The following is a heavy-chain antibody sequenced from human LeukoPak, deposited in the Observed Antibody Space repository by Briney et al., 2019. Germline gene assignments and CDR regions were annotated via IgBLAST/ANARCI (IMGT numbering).Heavy chain of an antibody. CDR1: GYTLTELS. J-gene: IGHJ4*02. Sequence: ASVKVSCKVSGYTLTELSMHWVRQAPGKGLEWMGGFDPEDGETTYAQKFQGRVTMTEDTSTDTAYMELSSLRSEDTAVYYCATAPYYDILTGYPPFDYWGQGTLVTVSS. V-gene: IGHV1-24*01. CDR3: ATAPYYDILTGYPPFDY. D-gene: IGHD3-9*01. CDR2: FDPEDGET.